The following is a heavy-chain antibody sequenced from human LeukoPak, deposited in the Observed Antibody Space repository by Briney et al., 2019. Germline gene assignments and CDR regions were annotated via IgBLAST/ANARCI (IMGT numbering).Heavy chain of an antibody. V-gene: IGHV4-4*02. CDR2: IYHSGNT. CDR1: GGSISSSNW. CDR3: ARAVYDSSGYYLEY. J-gene: IGHJ4*02. D-gene: IGHD3-22*01. Sequence: PSGTLSLTCAVSGGSISSSNWWSWVRQPPGKGLEWIGGIYHSGNTNYNPSLKSRVTIAVDMSKNQFSLKLNSLTAADTAVYYCARAVYDSSGYYLEYWGQGTLVTVSS.